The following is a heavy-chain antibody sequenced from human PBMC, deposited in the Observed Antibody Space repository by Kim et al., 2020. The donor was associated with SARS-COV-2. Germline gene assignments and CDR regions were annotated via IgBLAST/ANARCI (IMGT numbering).Heavy chain of an antibody. CDR1: GGSISSSSYY. J-gene: IGHJ5*02. Sequence: SETLSLTCTVSGGSISSSSYYWGWIRQPPGKGLEWIGSIYYSGSTYYNPSLKSRVTISVDTSKNQFSLKLSSVTAADTAVYYCARQPWDYNWTNGIEFDPWGQGTLVTVSS. D-gene: IGHD1-20*01. V-gene: IGHV4-39*01. CDR2: IYYSGST. CDR3: ARQPWDYNWTNGIEFDP.